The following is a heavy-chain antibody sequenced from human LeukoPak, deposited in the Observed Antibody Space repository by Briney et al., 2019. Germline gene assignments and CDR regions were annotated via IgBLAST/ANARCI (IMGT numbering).Heavy chain of an antibody. CDR1: GGSSSSGDYY. J-gene: IGHJ4*02. D-gene: IGHD2/OR15-2a*01. Sequence: PSETLSLTCTVSGGSSSSGDYYWSWIRQPPGKGLEWIGYIYYSGSTYYNPSLKSRVTISVDTSKNQFSLKLSSVTAADTAVYYCARGGVVRTTFDYWGQGTLVTVSS. V-gene: IGHV4-30-4*08. CDR3: ARGGVVRTTFDY. CDR2: IYYSGST.